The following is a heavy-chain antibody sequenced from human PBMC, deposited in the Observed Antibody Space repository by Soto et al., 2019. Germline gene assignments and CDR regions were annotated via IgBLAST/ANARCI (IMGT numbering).Heavy chain of an antibody. D-gene: IGHD6-13*01. CDR1: GFSLSNARMG. Sequence: QVTLKESGPVLVKPTETLTLTCTVSGFSLSNARMGVSWIRQPPGKALEWLAHIFSNDEKSYSTSLKSRLTISKDTSKSQVVLTMTNMDPVDTATYSCARIYSSSWYYFDYWGQGTLVTVSS. CDR3: ARIYSSSWYYFDY. J-gene: IGHJ4*02. CDR2: IFSNDEK. V-gene: IGHV2-26*01.